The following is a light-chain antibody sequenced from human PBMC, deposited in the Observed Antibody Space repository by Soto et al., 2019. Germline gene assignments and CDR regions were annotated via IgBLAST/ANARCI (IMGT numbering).Light chain of an antibody. CDR2: EVT. CDR3: SSYTRSSTYV. V-gene: IGLV2-14*01. CDR1: GSDVGGYDY. Sequence: QSALTQPASVSGSPGQSITISCTGTGSDVGGYDYVSWYQHHPGKAPKVLIYEVTNRPSGVSNRFSSSKSGNTASLTISGLPAEAEADYSCSSYTRSSTYVFGTGTKVPVL. J-gene: IGLJ1*01.